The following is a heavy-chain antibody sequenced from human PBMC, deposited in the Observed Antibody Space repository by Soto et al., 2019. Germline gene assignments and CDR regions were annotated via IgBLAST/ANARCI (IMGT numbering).Heavy chain of an antibody. CDR3: ARDGDYCRSTSCYSYYYYGLDV. CDR1: GYTFTGYY. D-gene: IGHD2-2*01. J-gene: IGHJ6*02. CDR2: INPNSGGT. V-gene: IGHV1-2*02. Sequence: ASVKVSCKASGYTFTGYYMHWVRQAPGQGLAWMGWINPNSGGTNYAQKFQGRVTMTRDTSISTAYMALSRLRSDDTAVYYCARDGDYCRSTSCYSYYYYGLDVWGQGTTVTVSS.